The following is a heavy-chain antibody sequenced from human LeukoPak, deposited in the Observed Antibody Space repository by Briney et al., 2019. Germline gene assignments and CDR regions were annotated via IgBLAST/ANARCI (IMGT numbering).Heavy chain of an antibody. D-gene: IGHD1-26*01. CDR3: ARGGGRFDY. J-gene: IGHJ4*02. CDR1: GGSISSYY. V-gene: IGHV4-59*01. Sequence: SETLSLTCTVSGGSISSYYWSWIRQPPGKGLEWIGYIYYSGSTNYNSSLKSRVTISVDTSKNQFSLKLSSVTAADTAVYYCARGGGRFDYWGQGTLATVSS. CDR2: IYYSGST.